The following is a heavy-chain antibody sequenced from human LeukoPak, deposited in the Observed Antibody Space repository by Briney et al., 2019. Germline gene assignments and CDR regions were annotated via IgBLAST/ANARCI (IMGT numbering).Heavy chain of an antibody. CDR2: IYHSGST. CDR1: GDSMNSSSFY. Sequence: SETLSLTCTVSGDSMNSSSFYWGWIRQPPGKGLEWIGSIYHSGSTYYNPSLKSRVTISVDTSKNQFSLKLSSVTAADTAVYYCAEFRGSYYNGAFDIWGQGTMVTVSS. J-gene: IGHJ3*02. CDR3: AEFRGSYYNGAFDI. D-gene: IGHD1-26*01. V-gene: IGHV4-39*07.